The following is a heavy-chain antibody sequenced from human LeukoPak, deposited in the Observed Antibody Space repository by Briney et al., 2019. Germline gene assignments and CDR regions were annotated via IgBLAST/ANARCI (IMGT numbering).Heavy chain of an antibody. V-gene: IGHV1-18*01. D-gene: IGHD1-26*01. J-gene: IGHJ6*03. Sequence: SVEVSCKASGYTFTSYGISWVRQAPGQGLEWMGWISAYNGNTNYAQKLQGRVTMTTDTSTSTAYMELRSLRSDDTAVYYCARLVGDYYYYYMDVWGKGTTVTVSS. CDR3: ARLVGDYYYYYMDV. CDR2: ISAYNGNT. CDR1: GYTFTSYG.